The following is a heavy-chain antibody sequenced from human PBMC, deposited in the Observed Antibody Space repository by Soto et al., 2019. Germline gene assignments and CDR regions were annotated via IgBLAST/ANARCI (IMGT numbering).Heavy chain of an antibody. V-gene: IGHV4-34*01. CDR2: INHSGST. D-gene: IGHD3-16*02. Sequence: QVQLQQWGAGLLKPSETLSLTCAVYGGSFSGYYWSWIRQPPGKGLEWIGEINHSGSTNYNPSLRSRVTISVDTSKNQFSLKLSSVTAADTAVYYCARGGGYHRFPFDYWGQGTLVTVSS. CDR1: GGSFSGYY. CDR3: ARGGGYHRFPFDY. J-gene: IGHJ4*02.